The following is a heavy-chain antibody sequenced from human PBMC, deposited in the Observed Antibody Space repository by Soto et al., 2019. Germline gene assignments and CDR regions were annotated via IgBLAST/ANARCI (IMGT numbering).Heavy chain of an antibody. CDR1: GFTFSSYS. J-gene: IGHJ5*02. V-gene: IGHV3-21*01. CDR3: ARGRMWGSGPFDP. Sequence: GGSLRLSCAASGFTFSSYSMNWVRQAPGKGLEWVSSISSSSSYIYYADSVKGRFTISRDNAKNSLYLQMNSLRAEDTAVYYCARGRMWGSGPFDPWGQGTLVTVSS. D-gene: IGHD3-10*01. CDR2: ISSSSSYI.